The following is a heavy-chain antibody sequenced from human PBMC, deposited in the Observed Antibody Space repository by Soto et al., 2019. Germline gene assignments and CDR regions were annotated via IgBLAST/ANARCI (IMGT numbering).Heavy chain of an antibody. CDR3: ARGSFGVVPPDY. J-gene: IGHJ4*02. CDR2: IYYSGST. CDR1: GGSISSYY. Sequence: SETLSLTCTVSGGSISSYYWSWSRQPPGKGLEWIGYIYYSGSTNYNPSLKSRVTISVDTSKNQFPLKLSSVTAADTAVYYCARGSFGVVPPDYWGQGTLVTVSS. D-gene: IGHD3-3*02. V-gene: IGHV4-59*01.